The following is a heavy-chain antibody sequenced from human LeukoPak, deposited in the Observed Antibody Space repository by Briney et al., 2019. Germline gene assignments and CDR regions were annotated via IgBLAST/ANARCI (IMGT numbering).Heavy chain of an antibody. Sequence: AASVKVSCKASGYTFTSYGISWVRQAPGQGLEWMGWISTYNGDTNYAQKLQGRVTVTTDTSTSTAYMELRSLRSDDTAVYYCAREGLGELTLDYWGQGTLVTVSS. CDR2: ISTYNGDT. J-gene: IGHJ4*02. V-gene: IGHV1-18*01. D-gene: IGHD3-16*01. CDR1: GYTFTSYG. CDR3: AREGLGELTLDY.